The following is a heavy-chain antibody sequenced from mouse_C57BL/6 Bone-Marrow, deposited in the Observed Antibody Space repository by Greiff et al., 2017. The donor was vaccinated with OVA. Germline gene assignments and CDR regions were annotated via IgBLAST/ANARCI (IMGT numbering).Heavy chain of an antibody. D-gene: IGHD2-12*01. V-gene: IGHV1-85*01. CDR1: GYTFTSYD. Sequence: VQLVESGPELVKPGASVKLSCKASGYTFTSYDINWVKQRPGQGLEWIGWIYPRDGSTKYNEKFKGKATLTVDTSSSTAYMELHSLTSEDSAVYFCARCLYYSWLAYWGQGTLVTVSA. CDR2: IYPRDGST. J-gene: IGHJ3*01. CDR3: ARCLYYSWLAY.